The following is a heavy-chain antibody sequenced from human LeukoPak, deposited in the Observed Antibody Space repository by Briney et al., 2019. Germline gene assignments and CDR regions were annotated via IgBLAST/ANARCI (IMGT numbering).Heavy chain of an antibody. CDR1: GFTFSNYG. CDR2: IWYDGSNK. J-gene: IGHJ4*02. D-gene: IGHD3-22*01. Sequence: PGRSLRLSCAASGFTFSNYGMHWVRQAPGKGLEWVAVIWYDGSNKYYADSVKGRFTISRDNSKNTLYLQMNSLRAEDTAVYYCARATHYYDSSGYYLPHYWGQGTLVTVSS. CDR3: ARATHYYDSSGYYLPHY. V-gene: IGHV3-33*01.